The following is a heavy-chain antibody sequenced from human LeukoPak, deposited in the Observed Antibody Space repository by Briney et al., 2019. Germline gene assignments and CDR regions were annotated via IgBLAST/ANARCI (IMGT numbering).Heavy chain of an antibody. J-gene: IGHJ4*02. CDR1: GFTFSTSA. CDR3: ARDPERYLRTGHYDY. D-gene: IGHD3-10*02. CDR2: IDYDGSHI. Sequence: PGGSQRLSSAGSGFTFSTSATNWVRQVPGKGLEWVSSIDYDGSHIYYSASVKGRFSISRDNARDSVYLQMDSLRAEDTAVYYCARDPERYLRTGHYDYWGQGTLVIASS. V-gene: IGHV3-21*01.